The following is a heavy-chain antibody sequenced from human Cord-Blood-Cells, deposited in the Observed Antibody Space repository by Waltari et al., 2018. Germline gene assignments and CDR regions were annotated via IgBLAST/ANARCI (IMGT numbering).Heavy chain of an antibody. CDR1: GFTFSSYA. V-gene: IGHV3-23*01. CDR2: ISGSGVST. Sequence: EVQLLESGGGLVQPGGSLRLSCAASGFTFSSYAMSWVRPAPGKGLEWVSAISGSGVSTYYADSVKGRFTISRDNSKNTLYLQMNSLRAEDTAVYYCARGSHIVVVIAIGEGYYFDYWGQGTLVTVSS. J-gene: IGHJ4*02. D-gene: IGHD2-21*01. CDR3: ARGSHIVVVIAIGEGYYFDY.